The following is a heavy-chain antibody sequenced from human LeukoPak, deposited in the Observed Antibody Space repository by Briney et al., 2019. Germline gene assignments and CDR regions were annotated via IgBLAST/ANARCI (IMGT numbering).Heavy chain of an antibody. CDR3: ARDFYDYVWGSYRYDLNYFDY. J-gene: IGHJ4*02. Sequence: PSDTLSLTCTVSDDSITMYYWTWIRQPPGKGLEWIGSIYHSGSTYYNPSPKSRVTISVDTSKNQFSLKLSSVTAADTAVYYCARDFYDYVWGSYRYDLNYFDYWGQGTLVTVSS. D-gene: IGHD3-16*02. CDR2: IYHSGST. V-gene: IGHV4-38-2*02. CDR1: DDSITMYY.